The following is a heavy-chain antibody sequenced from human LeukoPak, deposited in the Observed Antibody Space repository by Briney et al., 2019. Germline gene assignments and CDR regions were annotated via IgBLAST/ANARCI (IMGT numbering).Heavy chain of an antibody. CDR2: IYHSGST. D-gene: IGHD1-26*01. CDR1: GYSISSGY. CDR3: AAESERWLLRS. V-gene: IGHV4-38-2*02. J-gene: IGHJ4*02. Sequence: SETLSLTCTVSGYSISSGYWGWIRQPPGKGLEWIGSIYHSGSTYYNPSLKSRVTISVDTSKNQFSLKLSSVTAADTAVYYCAAESERWLLRSWGQGTLVTVSS.